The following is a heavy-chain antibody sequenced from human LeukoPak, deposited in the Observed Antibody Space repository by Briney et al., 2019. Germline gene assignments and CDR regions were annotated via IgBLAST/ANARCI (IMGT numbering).Heavy chain of an antibody. V-gene: IGHV3-33*01. CDR2: IWYDGNNK. Sequence: GGSLRLSCAASGFTFSSYGMHWVRQAPGKGLEWVAVIWYDGNNKYYADSVKGRFTISRDNSKNTLYLQMNCLRAEDTAVYYCARESGYPDLWGQGTLVTVSS. CDR3: ARESGYPDL. J-gene: IGHJ5*02. CDR1: GFTFSSYG. D-gene: IGHD3-3*01.